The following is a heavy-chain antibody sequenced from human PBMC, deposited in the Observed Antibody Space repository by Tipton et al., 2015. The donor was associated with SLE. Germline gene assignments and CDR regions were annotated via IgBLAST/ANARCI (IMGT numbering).Heavy chain of an antibody. CDR2: IIPIFDTA. CDR1: GGTFSSYT. CDR3: TAGTGERWYFDL. V-gene: IGHV1-69*01. Sequence: QSGAEVKKPGSSVKVSCKASGGTFSSYTISWVRQAPGQGLECMGGIIPIFDTANYAQNFQGRVTITADESTSTAYMELTSLRSEGTAVYYCTAGTGERWYFDLWGRGTLVTVSS. D-gene: IGHD7-27*01. J-gene: IGHJ2*01.